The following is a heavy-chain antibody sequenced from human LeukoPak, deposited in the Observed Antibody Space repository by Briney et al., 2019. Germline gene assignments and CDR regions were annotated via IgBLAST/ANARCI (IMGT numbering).Heavy chain of an antibody. CDR1: GFTFGAYT. V-gene: IGHV3-15*01. CDR2: IKSKTDGETT. CDR3: TTDLGTYYHGSQRLIPIDY. J-gene: IGHJ4*02. D-gene: IGHD3-10*01. Sequence: GGSLRLSCAASGFTFGAYTINWVRQAPGKGLEWIGRIKSKTDGETTNYAEPVRGRFTISRDDSKSAVYLQMNSLKIEDTAVYYCTTDLGTYYHGSQRLIPIDYWGQGTLVTVSS.